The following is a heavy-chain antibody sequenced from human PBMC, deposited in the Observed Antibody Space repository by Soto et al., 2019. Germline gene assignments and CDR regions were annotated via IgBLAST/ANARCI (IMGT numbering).Heavy chain of an antibody. CDR1: GYTFTSYG. D-gene: IGHD3-22*01. V-gene: IGHV1-18*01. CDR3: ARGAGSGYYYGWFDP. J-gene: IGHJ5*02. CDR2: ISAYNGNT. Sequence: GASVKVSCQASGYTFTSYGISWVRQAPGQGLEWMGWISAYNGNTNYAQKLQGRVTMTTDTSTSTAYMELRRVRSDDTAVYYCARGAGSGYYYGWFDPWGQGTLVTVSS.